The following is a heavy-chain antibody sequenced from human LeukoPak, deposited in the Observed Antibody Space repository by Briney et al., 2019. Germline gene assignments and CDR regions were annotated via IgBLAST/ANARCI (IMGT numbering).Heavy chain of an antibody. CDR3: AKRPDCSTTNCFRFEY. J-gene: IGHJ4*02. D-gene: IGHD2-2*01. Sequence: GGSLRLSCAASGFTFSTYAMSWVRQAPGQWLEWLSSINGDGGSTYYAESVKGRFTVSRDNSKNTLYLQMDSLRAEDTAVYYCAKRPDCSTTNCFRFEYWGQGTLVTVSS. CDR2: INGDGGST. CDR1: GFTFSTYA. V-gene: IGHV3-23*01.